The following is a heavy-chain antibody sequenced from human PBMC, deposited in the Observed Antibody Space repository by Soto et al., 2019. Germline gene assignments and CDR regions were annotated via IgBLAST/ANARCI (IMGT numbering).Heavy chain of an antibody. CDR3: ARGAGYGDYGGY. CDR2: ISGSGSTK. D-gene: IGHD4-17*01. J-gene: IGHJ4*02. CDR1: GFSLTSYS. Sequence: EVQLVESGGGLVQPGGSLRLSCAASGFSLTSYSINWVRQAPGKGLQWVAYISGSGSTKKYADSVKGRFTISRDNAENSVYLQMNSLGDEDTAVYYCARGAGYGDYGGYWGQGTLVTVSS. V-gene: IGHV3-48*02.